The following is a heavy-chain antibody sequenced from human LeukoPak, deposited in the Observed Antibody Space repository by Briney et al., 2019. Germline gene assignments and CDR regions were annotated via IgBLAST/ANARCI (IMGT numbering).Heavy chain of an antibody. CDR1: GFTFSNYI. J-gene: IGHJ6*03. CDR2: ISSSGGHI. V-gene: IGHV3-21*01. D-gene: IGHD3-22*01. Sequence: PGGSLRLSCAASGFTFSNYIMNWVRQAPGKGLEWVSSISSSGGHIYFADSVKGRFTISRDNAKNSLYLQMNSLRAEDTAVYYCARMEYYYDSSGYYLSGGYYYYYMDVWGKGTTVTVSS. CDR3: ARMEYYYDSSGYYLSGGYYYYYMDV.